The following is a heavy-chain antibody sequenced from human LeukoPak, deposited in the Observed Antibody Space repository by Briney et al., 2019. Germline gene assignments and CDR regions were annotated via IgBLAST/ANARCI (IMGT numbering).Heavy chain of an antibody. V-gene: IGHV4-61*02. D-gene: IGHD2-21*02. CDR1: GASISSNNYY. CDR3: ALTYCGGDCYSDDAFDV. J-gene: IGHJ3*01. CDR2: IYTSGST. Sequence: PSQTLSLTCTVSGASISSNNYYWSWIRQPAGKGLEWIGRIYTSGSTNYHPSLKSRVTISVDTPKNQFSLKVSSVTAADTAVYFCALTYCGGDCYSDDAFDVWGQGTMATVSS.